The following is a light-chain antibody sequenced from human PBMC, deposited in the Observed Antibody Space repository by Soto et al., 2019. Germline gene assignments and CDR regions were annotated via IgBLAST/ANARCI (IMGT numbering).Light chain of an antibody. Sequence: EVVMTQSPATLSVSPGERVTLSCRASQSVRSNLAWYQQKPGQSPRLLIYGASTRATGIPARFSGSGSGTEFTLTISSLEPEDFAVYYCQQRSNWPPSLTFGGGTKVDIK. CDR2: GAS. J-gene: IGKJ4*01. V-gene: IGKV3-15*01. CDR3: QQRSNWPPSLT. CDR1: QSVRSN.